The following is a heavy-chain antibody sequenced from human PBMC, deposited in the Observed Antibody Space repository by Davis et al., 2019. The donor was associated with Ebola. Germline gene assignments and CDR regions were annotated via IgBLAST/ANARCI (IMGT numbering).Heavy chain of an antibody. V-gene: IGHV3-53*01. CDR3: ARGDGYDDAFDI. CDR1: GFTFSSYA. J-gene: IGHJ3*02. Sequence: GESLKISCAASGFTFSSYAMSWVRQAPGKGLEWVSVIFSGGTTYYGDSVKGRFTISRDNSKNTLYLQMNSLRAGDTAVYYCARGDGYDDAFDIWGQGTMVTVSS. D-gene: IGHD5-24*01. CDR2: IFSGGTT.